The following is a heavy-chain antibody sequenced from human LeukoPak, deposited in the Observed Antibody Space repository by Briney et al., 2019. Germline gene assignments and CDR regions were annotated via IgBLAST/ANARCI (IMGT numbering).Heavy chain of an antibody. CDR3: ARATYSGYEDY. CDR2: INPNSGGT. Sequence: ASVKVSCKASGYTFTGNYMHWLRQAPGQGLEWMGWINPNSGGTNYAQKFQGRVTMTRDTSISTAYMELSRLRSDDTAVYYCARATYSGYEDYWGQGTLVTVSS. V-gene: IGHV1-2*02. J-gene: IGHJ4*02. D-gene: IGHD5-12*01. CDR1: GYTFTGNY.